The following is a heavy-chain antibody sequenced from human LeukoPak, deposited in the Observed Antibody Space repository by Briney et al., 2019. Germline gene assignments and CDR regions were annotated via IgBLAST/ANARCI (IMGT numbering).Heavy chain of an antibody. CDR3: ARLLAEGY. J-gene: IGHJ4*02. CDR1: GFTFSDSA. CDR2: IGSKANTYAT. V-gene: IGHV3-73*01. Sequence: GGSLRLSCAASGFTFSDSAMHWVRQASGKGLEWVGRIGSKANTYATAYAASVKGRFTISSDDSKNTAYLQMNSLKTEDTAVYYCARLLAEGYWGQGTLVTVSS.